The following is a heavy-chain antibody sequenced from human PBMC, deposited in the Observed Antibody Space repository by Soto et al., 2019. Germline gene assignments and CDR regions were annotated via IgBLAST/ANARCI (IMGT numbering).Heavy chain of an antibody. D-gene: IGHD3-22*01. CDR2: IYYIGST. V-gene: IGHV4-30-4*01. Sequence: SETLSLTGTVCGGSISSGYYYWSWIRQPPGKGLEWIGYIYYIGSTYYNPSLKSRVTISVDTSKNQFSLKLRSVTAADTAVYYCARGDYDSRGYHYSMDVCGQAITITVCS. CDR3: ARGDYDSRGYHYSMDV. J-gene: IGHJ6*02. CDR1: GGSISSGYYY.